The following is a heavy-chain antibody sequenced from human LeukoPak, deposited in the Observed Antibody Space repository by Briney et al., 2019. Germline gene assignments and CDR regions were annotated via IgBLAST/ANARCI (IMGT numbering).Heavy chain of an antibody. D-gene: IGHD2-21*02. V-gene: IGHV1-18*01. CDR2: ISAYNGNT. CDR1: GYTFTSYG. J-gene: IGHJ4*02. Sequence: ASVKVSFKASGYTFTSYGISWVRQAPGQGLEWMGWISAYNGNTNYAQKLQGRVTMTTDTSTRPAYMELRSLRSHDTAVYYCARASGNVNCGGDCYGPYFDYWGQGTLVTVSP. CDR3: ARASGNVNCGGDCYGPYFDY.